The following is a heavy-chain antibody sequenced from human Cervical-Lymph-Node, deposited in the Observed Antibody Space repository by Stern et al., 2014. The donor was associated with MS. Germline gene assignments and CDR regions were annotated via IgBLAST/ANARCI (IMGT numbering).Heavy chain of an antibody. J-gene: IGHJ6*02. V-gene: IGHV1-3*01. D-gene: IGHD5-12*01. CDR3: ATDTVVNYYYGMDV. Sequence: QVQLVQSGAEVKKPGASVKVSCKASGYTFTKYALHWVRKAPGQRPEWMGRINVGNGNTKYSEKFQGRFAITRDASASASYMELSSLRSEDTAVYYCATDTVVNYYYGMDVWGQGTTVTVSS. CDR1: GYTFTKYA. CDR2: INVGNGNT.